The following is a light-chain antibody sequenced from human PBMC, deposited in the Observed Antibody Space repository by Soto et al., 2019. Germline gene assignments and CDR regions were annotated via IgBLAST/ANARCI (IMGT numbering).Light chain of an antibody. CDR3: QQYDSTPWT. CDR2: WAS. CDR1: QSVLYSSDNKNY. V-gene: IGKV4-1*01. Sequence: DIVMTQSPDSLALSLGERATINCKSSQSVLYSSDNKNYLAWYQQKPGQPLKLLIYWASTRESGVPDRFSGSGSGTDFTLTISSLQAEDVAVYYCQQYDSTPWTFGQGTKVDIK. J-gene: IGKJ1*01.